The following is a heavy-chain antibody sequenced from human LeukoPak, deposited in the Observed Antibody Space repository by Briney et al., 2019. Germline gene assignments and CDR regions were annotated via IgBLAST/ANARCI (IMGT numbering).Heavy chain of an antibody. Sequence: GGSLRLSCAASGFTFSTYSMSWVRQAPGKGLEWVSYISSGSSTIYYADSVKGRFTISRDDAQKSLYLQMNSLRAEDAAVYYCASLGKRLDYWGQGTLVTVSS. CDR2: ISSGSSTI. J-gene: IGHJ4*02. CDR1: GFTFSTYS. D-gene: IGHD4-23*01. V-gene: IGHV3-48*01. CDR3: ASLGKRLDY.